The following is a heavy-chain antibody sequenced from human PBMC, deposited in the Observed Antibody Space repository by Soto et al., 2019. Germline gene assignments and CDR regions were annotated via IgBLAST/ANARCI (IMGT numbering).Heavy chain of an antibody. D-gene: IGHD3-10*01. CDR1: GGSISSSSYY. CDR3: VRVPVWFGESIYYYYYYMDV. J-gene: IGHJ6*03. CDR2: IYYSGST. V-gene: IGHV4-39*01. Sequence: PSETLSLTCTVSGGSISSSSYYWGWIRQPPGKGLEWIGSIYYSGSTYYNPSLKSRVTISVDTSKNQFSLKLSSVTAADTAVYYCVRVPVWFGESIYYYYYYMDVWGKGTTVTVS.